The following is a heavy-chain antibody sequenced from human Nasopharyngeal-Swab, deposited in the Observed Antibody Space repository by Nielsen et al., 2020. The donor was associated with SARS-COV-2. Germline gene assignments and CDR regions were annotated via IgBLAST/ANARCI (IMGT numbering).Heavy chain of an antibody. CDR1: GGSISSYY. CDR3: ARDAGYGSGTGVDP. D-gene: IGHD3-10*01. CDR2: IYYSGST. V-gene: IGHV4-59*01. Sequence: SETLSLTCTASGGSISSYYWSWIRQPPGKGLEWIGYIYYSGSTNYNPSLKSRVTISVDTSKNQFSLKLSSVTAADTAVYYCARDAGYGSGTGVDPWGQGTLVTVSS. J-gene: IGHJ5*02.